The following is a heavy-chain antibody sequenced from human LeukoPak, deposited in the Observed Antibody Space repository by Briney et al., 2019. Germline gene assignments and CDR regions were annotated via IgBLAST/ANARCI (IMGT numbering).Heavy chain of an antibody. D-gene: IGHD2-2*01. CDR1: GFTFGDYA. CDR2: IRCKAYGGTT. J-gene: IGHJ6*02. Sequence: PGGSLRLSCTASGFTFGDYAMSWVRQAPGKGLEWVGFIRCKAYGGTTEYAASVKGRFTISRDDSKSIAYLQMNSLKTEDTAVYYCTRDQDIVVVPADGYYYYGMDVWGQGTTVTVSS. V-gene: IGHV3-49*04. CDR3: TRDQDIVVVPADGYYYYGMDV.